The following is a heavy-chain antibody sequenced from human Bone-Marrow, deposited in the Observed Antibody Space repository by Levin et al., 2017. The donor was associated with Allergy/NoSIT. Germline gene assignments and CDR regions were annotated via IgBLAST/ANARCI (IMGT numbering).Heavy chain of an antibody. CDR1: GFTFSSYS. J-gene: IGHJ6*02. V-gene: IGHV3-21*01. Sequence: PGGSLRLSCAASGFTFSSYSMNWVRQAPGKGLEWVSSISSSSSYIYYADSVKGRFTISRDNAKNSLYLQMNSLRAEDTAVYYCARDRTPSANPRCMDVWGQGTTVTVSS. CDR3: ARDRTPSANPRCMDV. CDR2: ISSSSSYI.